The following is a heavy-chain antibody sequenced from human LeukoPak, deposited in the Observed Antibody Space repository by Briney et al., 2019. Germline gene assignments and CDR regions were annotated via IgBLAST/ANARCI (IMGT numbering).Heavy chain of an antibody. D-gene: IGHD1-26*01. CDR3: AKDITSSGSQSPLFDY. V-gene: IGHV3-20*04. J-gene: IGHJ4*02. Sequence: RSGGSLRLSCAASGFTFDDYGMSWVRHAPGKGLEWVSGINWNGGSTGYADSVKGRFTISRDNAKNSLYLQMDSLRAEDTALYYCAKDITSSGSQSPLFDYWGQGTLVTVSS. CDR1: GFTFDDYG. CDR2: INWNGGST.